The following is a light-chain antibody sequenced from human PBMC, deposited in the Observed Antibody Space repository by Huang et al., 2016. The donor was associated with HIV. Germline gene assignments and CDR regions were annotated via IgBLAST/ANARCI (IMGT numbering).Light chain of an antibody. J-gene: IGKJ1*01. CDR1: QDIKNC. V-gene: IGKV1-27*01. Sequence: DIQMTQYPSSLSASVGDRVTITCRASQDIKNCLAWYQQKAGQVPKLLIYAASSLQSGVPSRFSGRGSGTDFTLSIISLQPEDVAIYYCQRYDSVPRTFGQGTKVDIK. CDR2: AAS. CDR3: QRYDSVPRT.